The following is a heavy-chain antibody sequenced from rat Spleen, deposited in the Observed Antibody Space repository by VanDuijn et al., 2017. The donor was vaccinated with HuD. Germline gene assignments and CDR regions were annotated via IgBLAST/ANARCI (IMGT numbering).Heavy chain of an antibody. CDR2: ITYSGTT. CDR1: DYSITSNY. D-gene: IGHD1-1*01. V-gene: IGHV3-1*01. CDR3: ARYYSGGGWYFDF. Sequence: EVQLQESGPGLVKPSQSLSLTCSVTDYSITSNYWGWIRKFPGNKMEWMGFITYSGTTTYNPSLKSRISITRDTSKNQFFLQLNSVTTEDTATYYCARYYSGGGWYFDFWGPGTMVTVSS. J-gene: IGHJ1*01.